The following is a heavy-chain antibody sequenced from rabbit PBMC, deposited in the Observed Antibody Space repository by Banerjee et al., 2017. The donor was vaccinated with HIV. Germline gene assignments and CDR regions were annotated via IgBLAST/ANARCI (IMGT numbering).Heavy chain of an antibody. CDR2: IVAGSSGST. Sequence: QEQLVESGGGLVTLGGSLKLSCKASGIDFSSYYYMCWVRQAPGKGLEWIGCIVAGSSGSTYYASWAKGRFTISKTSSTTVTLQMTSLTAADTATYFCARDPDYGNSIYWDLWGQGTLVTVS. V-gene: IGHV1S45*01. CDR1: GIDFSSYYY. J-gene: IGHJ4*01. CDR3: ARDPDYGNSIYWDL. D-gene: IGHD8-1*01.